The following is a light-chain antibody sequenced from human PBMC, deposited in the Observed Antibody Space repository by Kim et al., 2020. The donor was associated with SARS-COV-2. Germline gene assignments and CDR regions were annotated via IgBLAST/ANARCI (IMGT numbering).Light chain of an antibody. Sequence: QAVVTQEPSLTVSPGGTVTLTCASRTGAVTTAYWPNWFQQKPGQPPRALIYDTNSRHSWTPGRFSGSLIGGQAALTLSGVQPEDEAEYSCLLFYRGTWVFGGGTQLTIL. V-gene: IGLV7-43*01. CDR3: LLFYRGTWV. J-gene: IGLJ3*02. CDR2: DTN. CDR1: TGAVTTAYW.